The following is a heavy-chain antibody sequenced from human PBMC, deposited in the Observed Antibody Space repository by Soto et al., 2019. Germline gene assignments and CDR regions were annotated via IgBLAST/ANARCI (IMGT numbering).Heavy chain of an antibody. CDR1: GFTFSDYY. CDR3: ARDPLGSGSYGY. D-gene: IGHD3-10*01. V-gene: IGHV3-11*06. CDR2: ISSSSSYT. Sequence: GGSLRLSCAASGFTFSDYYMSWIRQAPGKGLEWVSYISSSSSYTNYADSVKGRFTISRDNAKNSLYLQMNSLRAEDTAVYYCARDPLGSGSYGYWGQGTLVTVSS. J-gene: IGHJ4*02.